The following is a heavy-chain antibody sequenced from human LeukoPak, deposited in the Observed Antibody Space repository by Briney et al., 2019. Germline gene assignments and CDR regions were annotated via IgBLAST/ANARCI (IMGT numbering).Heavy chain of an antibody. CDR2: IRSKANSYAT. V-gene: IGHV3-73*01. CDR1: GFTFSGSA. J-gene: IGHJ4*02. CDR3: AKSQGTIATYFDY. D-gene: IGHD2-21*01. Sequence: GGSLRLSCAASGFTFSGSAMHWVRQASGKGLEWVGRIRSKANSYATAYAASVKGRFTISRDDSKNTAYLQMNSLKTEDTAVYYCAKSQGTIATYFDYWGQGSLVTVSS.